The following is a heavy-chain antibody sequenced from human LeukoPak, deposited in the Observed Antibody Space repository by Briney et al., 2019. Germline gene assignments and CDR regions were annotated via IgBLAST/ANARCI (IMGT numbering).Heavy chain of an antibody. CDR3: ARGSGETGGYYYVY. CDR2: IIPIFGTA. V-gene: IGHV1-69*13. D-gene: IGHD3-22*01. J-gene: IGHJ4*02. CDR1: GGSFSRYA. Sequence: GASVKVSCKASGGSFSRYAISWVQQAPGQGLEWMGGIIPIFGTANYAQKFQARVTITADESTRTAYMELRTLRSEDTAIYYCARGSGETGGYYYVYWGRGTPVTVSS.